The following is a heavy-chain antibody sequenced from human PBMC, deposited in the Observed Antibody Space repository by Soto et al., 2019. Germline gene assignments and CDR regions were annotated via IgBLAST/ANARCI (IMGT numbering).Heavy chain of an antibody. D-gene: IGHD3-3*01. J-gene: IGHJ4*02. CDR1: GYSIRSGYY. Sequence: SETLCLTCAVSGYSIRSGYYWGWIRQAPGKGLDYIGSMYHSGSTDYNPSLKSRVTISVDTSKNQFSLRLSSVTAADTAVYYCARVADYDVWSGYYKPYYFDYWGQGTLVTVSS. CDR3: ARVADYDVWSGYYKPYYFDY. CDR2: MYHSGST. V-gene: IGHV4-38-2*01.